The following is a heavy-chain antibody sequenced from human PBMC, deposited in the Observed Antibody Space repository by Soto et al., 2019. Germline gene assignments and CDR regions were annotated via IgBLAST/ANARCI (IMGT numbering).Heavy chain of an antibody. V-gene: IGHV4-30-2*01. CDR2: IYHSGST. CDR3: ARGNSYGYYFDY. CDR1: GGSISSGGYS. D-gene: IGHD5-18*01. J-gene: IGHJ4*02. Sequence: SETLSLTCAVSGGSISSGGYSWSWIRQPPGKGLEWIGYIYHSGSTYYNPSLKSRVTISVDRSKNQFSLKLSSVTAADTAVYYCARGNSYGYYFDYWGQGTLVTVSS.